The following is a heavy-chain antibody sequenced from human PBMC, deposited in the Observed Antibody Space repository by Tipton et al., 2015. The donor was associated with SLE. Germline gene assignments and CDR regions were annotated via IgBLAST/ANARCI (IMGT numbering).Heavy chain of an antibody. V-gene: IGHV3-30*04. D-gene: IGHD5-18*01. CDR1: GFIFINYA. J-gene: IGHJ3*02. Sequence: SLRLSCAASGFIFINYAMHWVRQAPGKGLEWVALISYDGNNKYYADSVKGRFTISRDNSKNTLFLQMNSLKSEDAAVYYCARGMGGYSYGGPGAAFDIWGQGTMVTVSS. CDR3: ARGMGGYSYGGPGAAFDI. CDR2: ISYDGNNK.